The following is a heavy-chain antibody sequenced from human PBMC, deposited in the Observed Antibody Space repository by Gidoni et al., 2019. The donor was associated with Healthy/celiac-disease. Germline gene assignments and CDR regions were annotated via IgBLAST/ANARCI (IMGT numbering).Heavy chain of an antibody. CDR1: SYA. Sequence: SYAMHWVRQAPGKGLEWVAVISYDGSNKYYADSGKGRFTISRDNSKNTLYLQMNSLRAEDTAVYYCARGPVVTPHFDYWGQGTLVTVSS. J-gene: IGHJ4*02. CDR3: ARGPVVTPHFDY. V-gene: IGHV3-30-3*01. D-gene: IGHD2-21*02. CDR2: ISYDGSNK.